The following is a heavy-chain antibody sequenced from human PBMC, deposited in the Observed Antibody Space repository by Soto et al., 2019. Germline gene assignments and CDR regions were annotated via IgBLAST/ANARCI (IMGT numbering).Heavy chain of an antibody. V-gene: IGHV5-10-1*03. CDR3: ARRSEYITGYSLSWLDP. J-gene: IGHJ5*02. Sequence: EVLLVQSGAEVKKPGESLRISCQGSGYTFTNYWISWVRQLPGQGLEWMGRVDPSDSNVNYSPSFEGHVTISIDKATSTAYLQWSSLKASDTAMYYCARRSEYITGYSLSWLDPWGQGTLVTVSS. CDR2: VDPSDSNV. D-gene: IGHD3-10*01. CDR1: GYTFTNYW.